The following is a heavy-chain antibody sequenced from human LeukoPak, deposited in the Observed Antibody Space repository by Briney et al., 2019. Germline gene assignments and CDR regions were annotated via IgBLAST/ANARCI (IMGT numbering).Heavy chain of an antibody. Sequence: PSETLSLTCTVSGGSISGYYWSWIRQPPGKRREWIGYLYYSVSTNYNPSLKSRVTISVDTSKNQFSLKLSSVTAADTAVYYCARDEDSAYGSGSYLSWGQGTLVTVSS. CDR2: LYYSVST. D-gene: IGHD3-10*01. CDR3: ARDEDSAYGSGSYLS. J-gene: IGHJ5*02. CDR1: GGSISGYY. V-gene: IGHV4-59*01.